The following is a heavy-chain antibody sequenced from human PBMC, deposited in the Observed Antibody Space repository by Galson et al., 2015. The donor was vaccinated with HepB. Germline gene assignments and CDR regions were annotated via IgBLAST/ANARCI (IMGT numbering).Heavy chain of an antibody. CDR2: ISAYNGNT. V-gene: IGHV1-18*01. J-gene: IGHJ5*02. CDR1: GYTFTSYG. Sequence: SVKVSCKASGYTFTSYGISWVRQAPGQGLEWMGWISAYNGNTNYAQKLQGRVTMTTDTSTSTVYMELSSLRSEDTAVYYCARDVVGYYGSGSYHNWFDPWGQGTLVTVSS. CDR3: ARDVVGYYGSGSYHNWFDP. D-gene: IGHD3-10*01.